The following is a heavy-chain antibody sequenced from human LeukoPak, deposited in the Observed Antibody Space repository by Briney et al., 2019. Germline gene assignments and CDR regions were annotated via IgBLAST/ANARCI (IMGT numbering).Heavy chain of an antibody. D-gene: IGHD4-11*01. CDR2: IYPGDSDT. V-gene: IGHV5-51*01. CDR3: ARPVDYTKLQIDY. Sequence: GESLKISCKGSGYRFTSYWIGWVRQMPGKGLEWMGIIYPGDSDTRYSPSFQGQVTISADKSISTAYLQWSSLKASDTAMYYCARPVDYTKLQIDYWGQGTLVTVSS. CDR1: GYRFTSYW. J-gene: IGHJ4*02.